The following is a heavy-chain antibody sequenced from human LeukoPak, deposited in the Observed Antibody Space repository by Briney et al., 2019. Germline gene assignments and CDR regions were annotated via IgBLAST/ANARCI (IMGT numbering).Heavy chain of an antibody. V-gene: IGHV3-66*01. CDR2: IYSGGST. D-gene: IGHD6-19*01. Sequence: GGSLRLSCAASGYTVSNNYMSWVRQAPGKGLEWVSLIYSGGSTYYADSVKGRFTISRDNSKNTLYLQMNSLRAEDTAVYYCASYSSLDYWGQGTLVTVSS. J-gene: IGHJ4*02. CDR3: ASYSSLDY. CDR1: GYTVSNNY.